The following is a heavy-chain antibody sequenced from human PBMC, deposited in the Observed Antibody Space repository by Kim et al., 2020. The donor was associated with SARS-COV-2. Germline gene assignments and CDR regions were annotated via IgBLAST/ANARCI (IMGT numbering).Heavy chain of an antibody. V-gene: IGHV4-59*01. CDR2: IHYTGST. CDR1: GGSITNYY. CDR3: ARGGWYSAY. J-gene: IGHJ4*02. Sequence: SETLSLTCTVSGGSITNYYWSWIRQTPWQGLEWIGYIHYTGSTKYNPSLKSRVTISVDTSKNQFSLQLTSVTAADTAVYYCARGGWYSAYWGQGTLVTVSS. D-gene: IGHD6-19*01.